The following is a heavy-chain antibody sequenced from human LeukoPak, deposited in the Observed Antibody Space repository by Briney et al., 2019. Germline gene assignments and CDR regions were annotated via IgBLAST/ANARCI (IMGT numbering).Heavy chain of an antibody. CDR2: VRSDGSTK. CDR1: GFTFSSYT. J-gene: IGHJ3*02. CDR3: AKDSPALGHWSFDI. V-gene: IGHV3-30*02. Sequence: TGGSLRLSCAASGFTFSSYTINWVRQAPGKGLEWVAFVRSDGSTKYYADSVKARFTISRDNSKNTQYLQMNSLRADDTAVYYCAKDSPALGHWSFDIWGQGTMVTVSP.